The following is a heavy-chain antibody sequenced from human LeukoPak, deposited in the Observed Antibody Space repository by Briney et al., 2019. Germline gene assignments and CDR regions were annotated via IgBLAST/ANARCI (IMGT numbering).Heavy chain of an antibody. CDR3: ARRGSSGYYAFDI. Sequence: ASVKVSCKVSGYTLTELSMHWVRQAPGKGLEWMGGFDPEDGETIYAQKFQGRVTITTDESTSTAYMELSSLRPEDTAVYYCARRGSSGYYAFDIWGQGTMVTVSS. CDR1: GYTLTELS. V-gene: IGHV1-24*01. CDR2: FDPEDGET. D-gene: IGHD3-22*01. J-gene: IGHJ3*02.